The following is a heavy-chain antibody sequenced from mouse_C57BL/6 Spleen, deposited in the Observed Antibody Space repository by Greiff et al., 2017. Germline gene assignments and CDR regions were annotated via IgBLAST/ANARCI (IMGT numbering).Heavy chain of an antibody. CDR1: GYTFTSYW. CDR2: IDPSDSYT. D-gene: IGHD1-1*01. Sequence: VQLKQPGAELVMPGASVKLSCKASGYTFTSYWMHWVKQRPGQGLEWIGEIDPSDSYTNYNQKFKGKSTLTVDKSSSTAYMQLSSLTSEDSAVYYCAREYYGRAGFAYWGQGTLVTVSA. CDR3: AREYYGRAGFAY. J-gene: IGHJ3*01. V-gene: IGHV1-69*01.